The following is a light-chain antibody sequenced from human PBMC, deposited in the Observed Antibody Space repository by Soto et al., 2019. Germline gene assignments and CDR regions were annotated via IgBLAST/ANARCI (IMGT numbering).Light chain of an antibody. Sequence: EIVLTQSPGTLSLSPGERATLSCRASQSFSNNYLAWYQQKPGQAPRLLIYGASSRATGIPDRFSGSGSGTDFTLTISRLEPEDFAVYYCQHYGTSTTFGQGTKAEIK. CDR3: QHYGTSTT. CDR2: GAS. V-gene: IGKV3-20*01. J-gene: IGKJ1*01. CDR1: QSFSNNY.